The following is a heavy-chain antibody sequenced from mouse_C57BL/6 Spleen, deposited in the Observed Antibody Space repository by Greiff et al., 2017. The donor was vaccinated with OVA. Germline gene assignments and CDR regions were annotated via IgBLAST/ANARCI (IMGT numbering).Heavy chain of an antibody. Sequence: EVNVVESGGDLVKPGGSLKLSCAASGFTFSSYGMSWVRQTPDKRLEWVATISSGGSYTYYPDSVKGRFTISRDNAKNTLYLQMSSLKSEDTAMYYCARYYDYDWFAYWGQGTLVTVSA. V-gene: IGHV5-6*01. CDR1: GFTFSSYG. J-gene: IGHJ3*01. D-gene: IGHD2-4*01. CDR3: ARYYDYDWFAY. CDR2: ISSGGSYT.